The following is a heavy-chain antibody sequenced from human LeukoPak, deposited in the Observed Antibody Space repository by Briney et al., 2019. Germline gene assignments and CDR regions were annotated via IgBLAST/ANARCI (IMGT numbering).Heavy chain of an antibody. Sequence: ASVKVSCKASGYTFTSYGISWVRQAPGQGLEWMGWISAYNGNTDYAQKLQGRVTMTTDTSTSTAYMELRSLRSDDTAVYYCARGPYDYVWGSYRPLDYWGQGTLVTVSS. J-gene: IGHJ4*02. CDR1: GYTFTSYG. CDR2: ISAYNGNT. D-gene: IGHD3-16*02. CDR3: ARGPYDYVWGSYRPLDY. V-gene: IGHV1-18*01.